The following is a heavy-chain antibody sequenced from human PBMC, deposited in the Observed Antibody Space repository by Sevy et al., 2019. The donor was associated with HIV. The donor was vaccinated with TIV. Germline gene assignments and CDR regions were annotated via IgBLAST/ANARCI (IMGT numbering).Heavy chain of an antibody. Sequence: ASVKVSCKVSGYTLTELSMHWVRQAPGKGLEWMGGFDPEDGETICAQKFQGRVTMTEDTSTDTAYMELSSLRSEDTAVYYCATIRSSAVADFRDAFDIWGQGTMVTVSS. V-gene: IGHV1-24*01. J-gene: IGHJ3*02. D-gene: IGHD6-19*01. CDR1: GYTLTELS. CDR2: FDPEDGET. CDR3: ATIRSSAVADFRDAFDI.